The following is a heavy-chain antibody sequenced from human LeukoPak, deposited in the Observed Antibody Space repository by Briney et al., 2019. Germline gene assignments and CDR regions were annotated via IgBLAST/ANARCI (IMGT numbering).Heavy chain of an antibody. D-gene: IGHD3-22*01. CDR2: ISSSSSYI. V-gene: IGHV3-21*01. Sequence: GGSLRLSCAASGFTFSSYSMNWVRQAPGKGLEWVSSISSSSSYIHYADSVKGRFTISRDNAKNTLYLQMNSLRAEDTAVYYCAKNYYYDSSGAFDYWGQGTLVTVSS. J-gene: IGHJ4*02. CDR1: GFTFSSYS. CDR3: AKNYYYDSSGAFDY.